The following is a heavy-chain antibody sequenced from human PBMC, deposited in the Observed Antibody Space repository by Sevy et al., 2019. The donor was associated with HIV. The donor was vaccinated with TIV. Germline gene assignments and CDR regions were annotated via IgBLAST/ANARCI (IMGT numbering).Heavy chain of an antibody. Sequence: SETLSLTCTVSGGSISSYYWSWIRQPPGKGLEWIGYIYYSGSTNYNPSLKSRVTISVDTSKNQFSLKLSSVTAADTXXXXCARDMLGYCSSTSCYAEGYFDYWGQGTLVTVSS. CDR1: GGSISSYY. D-gene: IGHD2-2*01. CDR3: ARDMLGYCSSTSCYAEGYFDY. J-gene: IGHJ4*02. CDR2: IYYSGST. V-gene: IGHV4-59*01.